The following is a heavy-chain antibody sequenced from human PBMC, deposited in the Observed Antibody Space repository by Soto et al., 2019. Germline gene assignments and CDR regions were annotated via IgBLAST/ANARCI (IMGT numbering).Heavy chain of an antibody. Sequence: PSETLSLTCTVSGGSISSGDYYWSWIRQPPGKGLEWIGYIYYSGSTYYNPSLKSRVTISVDTSKNQFCLKLSSVTAADTAVYYCARGSVTMVRGVIIWFDPWGQGTLVTVSS. CDR2: IYYSGST. CDR3: ARGSVTMVRGVIIWFDP. V-gene: IGHV4-30-4*01. D-gene: IGHD3-10*01. J-gene: IGHJ5*02. CDR1: GGSISSGDYY.